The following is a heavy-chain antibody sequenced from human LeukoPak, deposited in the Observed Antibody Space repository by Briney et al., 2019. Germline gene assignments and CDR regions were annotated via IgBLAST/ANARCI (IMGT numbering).Heavy chain of an antibody. Sequence: GGSMTLARAAAGFTFSSYIMTWDRQAPGKVLDWVSSIRKSSSYIYYAVSVKGRFTISRDSAKNSLYLQMSSLRAEDTAVYYCARVRCSSTSCPAAGYYFDYWGQGTLVTVSS. CDR3: ARVRCSSTSCPAAGYYFDY. D-gene: IGHD2-2*01. CDR1: GFTFSSYI. J-gene: IGHJ4*02. CDR2: IRKSSSYI. V-gene: IGHV3-21*01.